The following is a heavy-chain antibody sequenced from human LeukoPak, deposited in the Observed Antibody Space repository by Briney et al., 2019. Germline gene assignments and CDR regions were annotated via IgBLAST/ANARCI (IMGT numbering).Heavy chain of an antibody. CDR3: ARDDSSGYIDY. CDR1: GYTFTGYY. J-gene: IGHJ4*02. D-gene: IGHD3-22*01. CDR2: INPNSGGT. Sequence: ASVKVSCKASGYTFTGYYMHCVRQAPGQGLEWMGWINPNSGGTNYAQKFQGRVTMTRDTSISTAYMELSRLTSDDTAVYYCARDDSSGYIDYWGQGTLVTVSS. V-gene: IGHV1-2*02.